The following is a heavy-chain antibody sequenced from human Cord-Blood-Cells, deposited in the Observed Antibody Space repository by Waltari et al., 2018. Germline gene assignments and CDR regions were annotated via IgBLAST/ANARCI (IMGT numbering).Heavy chain of an antibody. Sequence: QVQLQESGPGLVKPSETLSPTCTVSGGPISSYYWSWIRHSAGKGLEWIGCIYTSGSTNYSPSLKSRVTMSVDTSKNQFSLKLSSVTAADTAVYYCARDRRYYDSSGYYYYYGMDVWGQGTTVTVSS. V-gene: IGHV4-4*07. D-gene: IGHD3-22*01. CDR3: ARDRRYYDSSGYYYYYGMDV. CDR1: GGPISSYY. J-gene: IGHJ6*02. CDR2: IYTSGST.